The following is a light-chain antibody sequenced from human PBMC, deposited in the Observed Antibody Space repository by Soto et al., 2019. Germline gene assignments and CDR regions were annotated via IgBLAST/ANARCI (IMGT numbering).Light chain of an antibody. J-gene: IGKJ1*01. Sequence: EIVLTQSPGTLSLSPGERATLSCRASQSVSSSYLAWYQQKPGQAPRLLIYGASSRATGIPARFSGSGSGTDFTLTISGLEPEDFAVYYCQHRFSWPPAFGQGTKVDIK. CDR3: QHRFSWPPA. CDR2: GAS. V-gene: IGKV3D-20*02. CDR1: QSVSSSY.